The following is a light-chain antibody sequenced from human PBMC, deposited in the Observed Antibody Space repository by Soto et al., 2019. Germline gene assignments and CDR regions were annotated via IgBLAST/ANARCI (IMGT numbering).Light chain of an antibody. CDR2: NIN. J-gene: IGLJ1*01. CDR1: SGSVSTKYY. Sequence: QAVVTQQPSFSVSPGGTVTLTCGLRSGSVSTKYYPSWYQQTPGQAPRTLIYNINTRSSGVPDRFSGSILGNKAALTITGAQADDESDYYCLVYMSGGISVFGSGTKVTVL. V-gene: IGLV8-61*01. CDR3: LVYMSGGISV.